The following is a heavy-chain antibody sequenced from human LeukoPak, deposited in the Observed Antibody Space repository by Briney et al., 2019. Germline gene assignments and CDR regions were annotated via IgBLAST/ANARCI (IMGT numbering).Heavy chain of an antibody. CDR1: GGSFSSYY. CDR2: IYSSGST. D-gene: IGHD6-19*01. J-gene: IGHJ4*02. Sequence: SETLSLTCAVYGGSFSSYYWTWIRQPPGKGLEWIGNIYSSGSTYYNPSLKSRVTISVDTSKNQFSLKLSSVTAADTAVYYCATYSSGWYYFDYWGQGTLVTVSS. V-gene: IGHV4-34*01. CDR3: ATYSSGWYYFDY.